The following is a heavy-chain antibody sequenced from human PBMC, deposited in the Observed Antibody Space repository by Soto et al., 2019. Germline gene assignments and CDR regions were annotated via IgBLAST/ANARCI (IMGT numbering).Heavy chain of an antibody. J-gene: IGHJ4*02. V-gene: IGHV3-30-3*01. CDR3: ARVPSSSGRAHFDY. CDR2: ISYDGSNK. D-gene: IGHD2-15*01. CDR1: GFTFSSYA. Sequence: PGGSLRLSCAASGFTFSSYAMHWVCQAPGKGLEWVAVISYDGSNKYYADSVKGRFTISRDNSKNTLYLQMNSLRAEDTAVYYCARVPSSSGRAHFDYWGQGTLVTVSS.